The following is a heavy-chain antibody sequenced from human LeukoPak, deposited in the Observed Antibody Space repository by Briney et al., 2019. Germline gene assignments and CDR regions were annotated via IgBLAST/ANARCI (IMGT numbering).Heavy chain of an antibody. V-gene: IGHV4-34*01. CDR2: INHSGST. D-gene: IGHD6-19*01. J-gene: IGHJ4*02. CDR1: GGSFSGYY. Sequence: PSETLSLTCAVYGGSFSGYYWSWIRQPPGKGLEWIGEINHSGSTNYNPSLKSRVTISVDTSKNQFSLKLSSVTAADTAVYYCARGPSEGSSGWYETGYYFDYWGQGTLVTVSS. CDR3: ARGPSEGSSGWYETGYYFDY.